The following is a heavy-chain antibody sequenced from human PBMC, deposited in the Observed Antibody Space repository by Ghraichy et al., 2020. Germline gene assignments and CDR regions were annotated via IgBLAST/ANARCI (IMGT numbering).Heavy chain of an antibody. CDR1: GFTFGSYN. CDR3: ARASTVLRFYYYDGMDV. V-gene: IGHV3-48*02. Sequence: GSLRLSCVGSGFTFGSYNMNWVRQSPGKGLEWVAYITSSSRSIFYADSVKGRFTISRDNAQNSLSLQMNGLRDEDTAIYYCARASTVLRFYYYDGMDVWGQGTTVTVSS. D-gene: IGHD4-23*01. CDR2: ITSSSRSI. J-gene: IGHJ6*02.